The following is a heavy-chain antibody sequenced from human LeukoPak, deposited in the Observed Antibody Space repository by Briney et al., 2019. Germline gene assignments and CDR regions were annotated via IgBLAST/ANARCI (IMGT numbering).Heavy chain of an antibody. V-gene: IGHV4-34*01. D-gene: IGHD6-13*01. Sequence: SETLPLTCGVYGGSLSGYYWSWIRQPPGKGLEWIGEINHGGSTHYTPSLKSRVSMSVDTSKNHLSLNLTSVTAADTAVYYRARSGGPLWSSSWLIYWGQGILVTVAS. CDR1: GGSLSGYY. J-gene: IGHJ4*02. CDR3: ARSGGPLWSSSWLIY. CDR2: INHGGST.